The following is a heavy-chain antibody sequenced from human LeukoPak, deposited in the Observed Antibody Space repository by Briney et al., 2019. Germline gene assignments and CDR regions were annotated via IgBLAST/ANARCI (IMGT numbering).Heavy chain of an antibody. CDR2: IYYSGST. D-gene: IGHD3-9*01. CDR1: GGSISSYY. V-gene: IGHV4-59*08. CDR3: ARCHDILTGYYNSRYFDL. J-gene: IGHJ2*01. Sequence: PSETLSLTCTVSGGSISSYYWSWIRQPPGKGLEWIGYIYYSGSTNYNPSLKSRVTISVDTSKNQFSLKLSSVTAADTAVYYCARCHDILTGYYNSRYFDLWGRGTLVTVSS.